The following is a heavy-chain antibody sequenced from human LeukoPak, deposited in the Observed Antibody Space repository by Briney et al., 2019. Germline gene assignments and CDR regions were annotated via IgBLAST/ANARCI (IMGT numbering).Heavy chain of an antibody. CDR1: GFTFDDYA. V-gene: IGHV3-9*03. J-gene: IGHJ4*02. CDR2: ISRNSGSI. Sequence: PGRSLRLSCAASGFTFDDYAMHWVRQAPGKGLEWVSGISRNSGSIGYADSVKGRFTISRDNAKNSLYLQMNSLRAEDMALYYCAKDSTAAAGGVFDYWGQGNLVTVSS. D-gene: IGHD6-13*01. CDR3: AKDSTAAAGGVFDY.